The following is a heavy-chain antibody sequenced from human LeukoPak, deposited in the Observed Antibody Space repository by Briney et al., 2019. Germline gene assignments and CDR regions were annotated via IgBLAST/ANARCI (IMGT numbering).Heavy chain of an antibody. CDR2: ISYDGSNK. CDR1: GFTFSSYA. J-gene: IGHJ4*02. CDR3: AREGSSRLRRYYDFWSGYYPVGY. V-gene: IGHV3-30*04. D-gene: IGHD3-3*01. Sequence: PGGSLRLSCAASGFTFSSYAMHWVRQAPGKGLEWVAVISYDGSNKYYADSVKGRFTISRDNSKNTLYLQMNSLRAEDTAVYYCAREGSSRLRRYYDFWSGYYPVGYWGQGTLVTVSS.